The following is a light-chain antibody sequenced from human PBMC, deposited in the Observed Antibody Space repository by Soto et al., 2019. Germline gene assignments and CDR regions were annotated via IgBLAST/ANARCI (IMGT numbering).Light chain of an antibody. J-gene: IGLJ3*02. CDR2: GTS. V-gene: IGLV1-40*01. CDR3: QSYDFTLGAFWV. CDR1: ASNIGANHD. Sequence: QSALTQPPSVSWAPGQRGTISCTGGASNIGANHDVHWHQQLPGTAAKLLIYGTSNRPSGVPDRFSGSKSGTSASLAITGLQAEDESHYFCQSYDFTLGAFWVFGGGTKVTV.